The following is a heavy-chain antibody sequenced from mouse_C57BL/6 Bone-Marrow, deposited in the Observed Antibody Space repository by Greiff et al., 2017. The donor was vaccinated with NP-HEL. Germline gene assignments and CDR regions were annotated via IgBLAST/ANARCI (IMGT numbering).Heavy chain of an antibody. CDR2: INSDGGST. D-gene: IGHD2-3*01. V-gene: IGHV5-2*01. CDR1: EYEFPSHD. CDR3: ARHDGYYDFFYAMDY. J-gene: IGHJ4*01. Sequence: EVQRVESGGGLVQPGESLKLSCESNEYEFPSHDMSWVRKTPEKRLELVAAINSDGGSTYYPDTMERRFIISRDNTKKTLYLQMSSLRSEDTALYYCARHDGYYDFFYAMDYWGQGTSVTVSS.